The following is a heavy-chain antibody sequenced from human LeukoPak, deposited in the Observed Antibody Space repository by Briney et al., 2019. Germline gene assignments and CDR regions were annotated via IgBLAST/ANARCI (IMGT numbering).Heavy chain of an antibody. V-gene: IGHV5-51*01. Sequence: GGSLKISCKGSGYSFTTYWIGWVRQMPGKGLEWRGIIYPGDSDTRYSPSFQGQATISAHKSISNANLHSSSLKHSDTAMSYCATHDEPLRYSGSFPYYLDYWGQGTLVTVSS. CDR1: GYSFTTYW. CDR3: ATHDEPLRYSGSFPYYLDY. D-gene: IGHD1-26*01. J-gene: IGHJ4*02. CDR2: IYPGDSDT.